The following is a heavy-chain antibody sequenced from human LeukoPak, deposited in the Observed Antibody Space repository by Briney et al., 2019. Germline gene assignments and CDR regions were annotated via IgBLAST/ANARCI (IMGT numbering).Heavy chain of an antibody. Sequence: GGSLRLSCAASGFTFSSSAMSWVRQAPGKGLEWVSAISNNGGYTYYADSVQGRFTISRDNSKSTLCLQMNSLRAEDTAVYYCARGPPVRDGYNWGGYYFDYWGQGTLVTVSS. CDR1: GFTFSSSA. CDR3: ARGPPVRDGYNWGGYYFDY. J-gene: IGHJ4*02. CDR2: ISNNGGYT. V-gene: IGHV3-23*01. D-gene: IGHD5-24*01.